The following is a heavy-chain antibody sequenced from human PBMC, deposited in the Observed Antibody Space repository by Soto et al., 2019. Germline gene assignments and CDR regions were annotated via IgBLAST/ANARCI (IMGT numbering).Heavy chain of an antibody. CDR2: ISYDGSNK. CDR3: AKVAIMDTREHQNWCDP. J-gene: IGHJ5*02. V-gene: IGHV3-30*18. CDR1: GFTFSSYG. D-gene: IGHD2-15*01. Sequence: QVQLVESGGGVVQPGSSLRLSCAASGFTFSSYGMHWVRQAPGKGLEWVAAISYDGSNKYYADSLKGRFNISRDNAKNTLYLQMNSGTAEDTAVYYCAKVAIMDTREHQNWCDPWGQGTLVTVSS.